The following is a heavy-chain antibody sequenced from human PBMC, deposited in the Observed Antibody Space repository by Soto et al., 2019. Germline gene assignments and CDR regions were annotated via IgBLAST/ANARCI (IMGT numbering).Heavy chain of an antibody. D-gene: IGHD6-19*01. V-gene: IGHV1-69*06. CDR3: AYPGYSSGWTNWFDP. J-gene: IGHJ5*02. Sequence: SGKVSCKASGGRFLSYALWWVRHVPGQGLEWMGGIIPIFGTANYAQKCQGRVPITADKSTSKAYMELSSLRSDDTAVYYCAYPGYSSGWTNWFDPWGQGTLVTVSS. CDR2: IIPIFGTA. CDR1: GGRFLSYA.